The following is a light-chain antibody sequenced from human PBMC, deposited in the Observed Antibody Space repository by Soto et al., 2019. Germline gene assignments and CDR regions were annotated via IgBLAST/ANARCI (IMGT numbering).Light chain of an antibody. V-gene: IGLV1-40*01. Sequence: QSVLTQPPSVSGAPGQRVTISCTGSSSDIGAGYDVNWYQQLPGTAPKLLLYGNSNRPSGVSDRFSGSKSGTSASLAITGLQAEDEADYYCQSYDSMVSGSGVFGGGTKLTVL. CDR1: SSDIGAGYD. CDR2: GNS. J-gene: IGLJ2*01. CDR3: QSYDSMVSGSGV.